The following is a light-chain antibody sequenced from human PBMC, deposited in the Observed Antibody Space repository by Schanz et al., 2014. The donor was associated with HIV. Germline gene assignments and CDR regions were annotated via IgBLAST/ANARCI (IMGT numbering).Light chain of an antibody. CDR3: SSYTTSSTLV. Sequence: QSALSQPASVSGSPGQSITISCTGTSGDVGRYDYLSWYQQHPGQAPKLLIYDVTYRPSGISNRFSGSKSGYTASLTISGLQADDEADYYCSSYTTSSTLVFGGGTKLTVL. CDR2: DVT. J-gene: IGLJ2*01. CDR1: SGDVGRYDY. V-gene: IGLV2-14*03.